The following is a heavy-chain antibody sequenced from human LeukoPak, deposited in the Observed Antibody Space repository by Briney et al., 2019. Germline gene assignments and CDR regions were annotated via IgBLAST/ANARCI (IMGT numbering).Heavy chain of an antibody. CDR2: ISSSGSTI. D-gene: IGHD3-10*01. CDR1: GFTFSSYE. CDR3: ARVEYYYGSGSHDY. Sequence: GGSLRLSCAASGFTFSSYEMNWVRQAPGKGLEWVSYISSSGSTIYYADSVKGRFTISRDNAKNSLYLQMNSLRAEDTAVYYCARVEYYYGSGSHDYWGQGTLVTVSS. J-gene: IGHJ4*02. V-gene: IGHV3-48*03.